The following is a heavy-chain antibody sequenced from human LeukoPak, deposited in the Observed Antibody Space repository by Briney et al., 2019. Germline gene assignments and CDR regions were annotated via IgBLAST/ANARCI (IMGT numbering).Heavy chain of an antibody. J-gene: IGHJ4*02. Sequence: ASVKVSCKASGYTFTGHSMYWVRQAPGQGLEWMGWINPNSGGTNYAQKFQGRVTMTRDTSISTAYMELSRLRSDDTAVYYCAISETFDYWGQGTLVTVSS. CDR3: AISETFDY. V-gene: IGHV1-2*02. CDR2: INPNSGGT. CDR1: GYTFTGHS.